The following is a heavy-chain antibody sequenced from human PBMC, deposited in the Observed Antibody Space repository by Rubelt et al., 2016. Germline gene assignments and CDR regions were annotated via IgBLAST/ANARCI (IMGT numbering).Heavy chain of an antibody. D-gene: IGHD2-15*01. V-gene: IGHV2-5*02. CDR3: ERRRTGWYYLDY. CDR1: GFSLSTSGVG. Sequence: QITLKESGPTLVKPTQTLTLTCTFSGFSLSTSGVGVGWIRQPPGKALEWLALIYWAADKHYSPSLKSRLTITKDNSKNHGVLTMTNMDPVDTAMYYWERRRTGWYYLDYWGQGTLVTVSS. CDR2: IYWAADK. J-gene: IGHJ4*02.